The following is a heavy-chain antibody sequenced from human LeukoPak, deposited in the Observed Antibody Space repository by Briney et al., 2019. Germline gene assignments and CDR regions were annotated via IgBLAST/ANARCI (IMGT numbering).Heavy chain of an antibody. CDR2: ISSSSSYI. D-gene: IGHD6-13*01. CDR1: GFTFSSYS. Sequence: GGSLRLSCAASGFTFSSYSMNWVRQAPEKGLEWVSSISSSSSYIYYADSVKGRFTISRDNAKNSLYLQMNSLRAEDTAVYYCARDLSSSGTYYFDYWGQGTLVTVSS. J-gene: IGHJ4*02. CDR3: ARDLSSSGTYYFDY. V-gene: IGHV3-21*01.